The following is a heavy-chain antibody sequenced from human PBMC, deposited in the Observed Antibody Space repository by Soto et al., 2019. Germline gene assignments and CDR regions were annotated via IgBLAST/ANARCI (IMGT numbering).Heavy chain of an antibody. CDR3: ARGGTSWSAEYYQH. CDR1: GYTFTNYG. V-gene: IGHV1-18*01. J-gene: IGHJ1*01. CDR2: ISGYNGDT. Sequence: QVQLVQSGPEVTKPGASVKVSCKASGYTFTNYGISWVRQAPGQGPEWMGWISGYNGDTKYAQTLQGRVTLTTDTSTSTAYMELRSLRSDDTAVYYCARGGTSWSAEYYQHWGQGTLVIVSA. D-gene: IGHD2-2*01.